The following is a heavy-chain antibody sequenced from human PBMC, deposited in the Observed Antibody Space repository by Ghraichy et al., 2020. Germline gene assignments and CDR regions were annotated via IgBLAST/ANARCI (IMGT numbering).Heavy chain of an antibody. D-gene: IGHD2-15*01. J-gene: IGHJ6*02. CDR3: ARGVGYCNGCRCYSAYYGMDV. CDR2: TNGHGSSS. Sequence: GGSLRLSCAASGFTFRNYWMHWVRQAPGKGLEWVSVTNGHGSSSNYTDSVKGRFTISRDNAQDTLYLQINSLRDEDTAVYYCARGVGYCNGCRCYSAYYGMDVWGQGTTVTVSS. V-gene: IGHV3-74*01. CDR1: GFTFRNYW.